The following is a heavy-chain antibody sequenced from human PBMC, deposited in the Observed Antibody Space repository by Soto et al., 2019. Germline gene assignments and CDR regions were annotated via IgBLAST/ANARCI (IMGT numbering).Heavy chain of an antibody. J-gene: IGHJ6*02. D-gene: IGHD3-3*01. CDR2: ISGSGGST. Sequence: GGSLRLLCAASGFTFSRYAVRCVRQALGEGLEWVSAISGSGGSTYYADSVKGRFTISRDNSKNTLYLQMNSLRAEDTAVYYCAKDGSWVTIFGVVIIPDPYYYGMDVWGQGTTVTVSS. CDR1: GFTFSRYA. V-gene: IGHV3-23*01. CDR3: AKDGSWVTIFGVVIIPDPYYYGMDV.